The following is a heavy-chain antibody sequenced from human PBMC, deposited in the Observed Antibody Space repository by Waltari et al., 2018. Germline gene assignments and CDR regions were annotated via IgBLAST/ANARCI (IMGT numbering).Heavy chain of an antibody. CDR2: IDPEDGET. V-gene: IGHV1-69-2*01. D-gene: IGHD3-10*01. CDR1: GYTFMAYR. Sequence: EVELVQSGAEVKKPGATVKISCTASGYTFMAYRMHWVQQAPGKGLEWMGRIDPEDGETVYSEKFQGRVTITADTSTDTAYMELSSLTSGDTAVYYCAPLPGGSGQTFDYWGQGTLVTVSS. J-gene: IGHJ4*02. CDR3: APLPGGSGQTFDY.